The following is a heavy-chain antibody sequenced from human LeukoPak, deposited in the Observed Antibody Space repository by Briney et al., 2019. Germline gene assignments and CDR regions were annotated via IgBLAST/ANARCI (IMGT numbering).Heavy chain of an antibody. CDR2: LPPDELGI. D-gene: IGHD6-6*01. Sequence: GGSLRLSCAASGFTFTNYWMHWVRQAPGMGLVWVPRLPPDELGIIYADSVKGRFTVSRDNAKNTVYLQMNNLRVDDTAMYYCVGTIASRGSEYWGQGALVTVSS. J-gene: IGHJ4*02. V-gene: IGHV3-74*01. CDR3: VGTIASRGSEY. CDR1: GFTFTNYW.